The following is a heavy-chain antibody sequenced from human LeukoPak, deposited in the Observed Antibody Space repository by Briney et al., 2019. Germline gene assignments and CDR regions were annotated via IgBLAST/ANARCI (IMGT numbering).Heavy chain of an antibody. CDR2: IYYSGST. CDR1: GGSISSSNFY. Sequence: PSETLCLTCTVSGGSISSSNFYWGWIRQSPGKGLEWIGSIYYSGSTYYNASLKSRVTISVDTSKNQFSLRLSSVTATDTAVYYCARRRGVYYFDYWGQGTLVTVSS. CDR3: ARRRGVYYFDY. D-gene: IGHD3-10*01. V-gene: IGHV4-39*01. J-gene: IGHJ4*02.